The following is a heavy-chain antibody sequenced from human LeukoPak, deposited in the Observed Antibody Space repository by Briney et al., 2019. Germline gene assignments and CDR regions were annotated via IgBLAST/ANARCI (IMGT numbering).Heavy chain of an antibody. CDR1: GYRFTTYW. J-gene: IGHJ6*02. D-gene: IGHD3-22*01. V-gene: IGHV5-51*01. Sequence: GESLKISCKASGYRFTTYWIGWVRQMPGKGLEWMGIIYPGDSDTRYSPSFQGQVTISADKSISTAYLQWSSLKASDTAMYCCARMMIITNSYYGMDVWGQGTTVTVSS. CDR3: ARMMIITNSYYGMDV. CDR2: IYPGDSDT.